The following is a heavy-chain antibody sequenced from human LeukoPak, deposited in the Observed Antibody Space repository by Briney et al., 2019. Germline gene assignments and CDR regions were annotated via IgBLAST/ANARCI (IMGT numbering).Heavy chain of an antibody. D-gene: IGHD3-22*01. CDR1: GFTVSSNY. V-gene: IGHV3-66*01. CDR2: IYSGGST. J-gene: IGHJ4*02. CDR3: ARGNYDSSGYYYSAFDY. Sequence: GGSLRLSCAASGFTVSSNYMSWVRQAPGKGLEWVSVIYSGGSTYYADSVKGRFTISRDNSKNTLYLQMNSLRAEDTAVYYCARGNYDSSGYYYSAFDYWGQGTLVTVSS.